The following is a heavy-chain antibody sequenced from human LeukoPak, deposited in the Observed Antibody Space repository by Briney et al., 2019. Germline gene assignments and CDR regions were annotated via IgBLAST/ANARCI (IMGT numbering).Heavy chain of an antibody. Sequence: SVKVSCKASGGTFSSYAISWVRQAPGQGLEWMGGIIPIFGTANYAQKFQGRVTMTSDTSTSTVYIELRSLKSEDTAVYYCARRVGATPFDLWGQGTLVTVSS. D-gene: IGHD1-26*01. CDR1: GGTFSSYA. CDR3: ARRVGATPFDL. V-gene: IGHV1-69*05. CDR2: IIPIFGTA. J-gene: IGHJ4*02.